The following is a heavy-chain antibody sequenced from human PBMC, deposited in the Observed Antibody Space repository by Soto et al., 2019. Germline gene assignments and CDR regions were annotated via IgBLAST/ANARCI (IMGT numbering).Heavy chain of an antibody. CDR3: AKFLGSSEDYGDYGGVGAFDY. D-gene: IGHD4-17*01. J-gene: IGHJ4*02. Sequence: EVQLLESGGGLVQPGGSLRLSCAASGFTFSSYAMSWVRQAPGKGLEWVSAISGSGGSTYYADSVKGRFTISRDNSKNPLYLQMNSLRAEDTAVYYCAKFLGSSEDYGDYGGVGAFDYWGQGTLVTVSS. CDR2: ISGSGGST. CDR1: GFTFSSYA. V-gene: IGHV3-23*01.